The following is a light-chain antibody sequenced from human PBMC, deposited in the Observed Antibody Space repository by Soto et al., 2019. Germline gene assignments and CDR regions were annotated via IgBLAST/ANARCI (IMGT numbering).Light chain of an antibody. V-gene: IGKV1D-12*01. CDR2: AAS. CDR3: QQTNSFPLT. Sequence: DIQMTQSPSSVSASVGDRITITCRASQGISTWLAWFQQKPGKAPKLLIAAASKLQSGVPSRFIGSGSGTDFTLTINSLQPEDFATYYCQQTNSFPLTFGGGTKVDIK. J-gene: IGKJ4*01. CDR1: QGISTW.